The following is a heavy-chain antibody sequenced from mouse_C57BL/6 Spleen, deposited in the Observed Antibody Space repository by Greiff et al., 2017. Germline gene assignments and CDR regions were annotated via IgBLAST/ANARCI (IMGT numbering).Heavy chain of an antibody. Sequence: QVQLQQSGAELARPGASVKLSCKASGYTFTSYGISWVKQRTGQGLEWIGEIYPRSGNTYYNEKFKGKATLTADKSSSTAYMELRSLTSEDSAVYFCARWATTVVGNYFDYWGQGTTLTVSS. CDR3: ARWATTVVGNYFDY. CDR1: GYTFTSYG. D-gene: IGHD1-1*01. J-gene: IGHJ2*01. CDR2: IYPRSGNT. V-gene: IGHV1-81*01.